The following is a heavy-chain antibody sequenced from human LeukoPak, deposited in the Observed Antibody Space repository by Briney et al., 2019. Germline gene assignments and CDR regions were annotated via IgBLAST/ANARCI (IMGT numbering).Heavy chain of an antibody. D-gene: IGHD6-13*01. CDR3: ARPIAAAGEPRAAEDAFDI. Sequence: GESLKISCKGSGYSFTSYWIGWVRQMPGKGLEWMGIIYPGDSDTRYSPSFQGQVTISADKSISTAYPQWSSLKASDTAMYYCARPIAAAGEPRAAEDAFDIWGQGTMVTVSS. V-gene: IGHV5-51*01. J-gene: IGHJ3*02. CDR2: IYPGDSDT. CDR1: GYSFTSYW.